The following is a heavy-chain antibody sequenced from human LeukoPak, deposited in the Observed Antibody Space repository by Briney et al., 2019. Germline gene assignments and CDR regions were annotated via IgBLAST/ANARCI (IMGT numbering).Heavy chain of an antibody. D-gene: IGHD3-9*01. CDR3: TTNWFNFDIMTGYQRSVDAFDV. CDR2: FDPEYAET. V-gene: IGHV1-24*01. CDR1: GHTLNDLS. J-gene: IGHJ3*01. Sequence: ASVKVSCKISGHTLNDLSIHWVRQAPGKGLEWMGGFDPEYAETNYAPKFQGRVSMTEDTATDTTYMELSSLRSEDTAVYYCTTNWFNFDIMTGYQRSVDAFDVWGQGTMVTVSS.